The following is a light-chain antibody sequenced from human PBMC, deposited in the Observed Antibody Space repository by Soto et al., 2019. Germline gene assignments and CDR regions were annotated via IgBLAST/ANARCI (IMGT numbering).Light chain of an antibody. V-gene: IGKV1-39*01. CDR3: QESYNTLYT. CDR1: QSINNN. CDR2: AAS. J-gene: IGKJ2*01. Sequence: DIQMTQPPSSLSASVGARVTITCRASQSINNNLNWYQQKPGKAPKLLIYAASSLQSGVPSRFSGSRSWTDFTLTITSLQPEDFATYYCQESYNTLYTFGQGTKLEIK.